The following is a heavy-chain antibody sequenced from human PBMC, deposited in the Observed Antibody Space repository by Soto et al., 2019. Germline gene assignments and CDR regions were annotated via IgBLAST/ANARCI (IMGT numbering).Heavy chain of an antibody. CDR3: AKATRYSGGSGRFDY. D-gene: IGHD1-26*01. CDR1: GFTFSSYA. V-gene: IGHV3-23*01. Sequence: EVQLLESGGGLVQPGGSLRLSCAASGFTFSSYAMSWVRQAPGKGLEWVSGTSGNGGSTYYADSVKGRFTISRDNSKNTLFLQMNSLRAEDTAVYYCAKATRYSGGSGRFDYWGQGTLVTVSS. J-gene: IGHJ4*02. CDR2: TSGNGGST.